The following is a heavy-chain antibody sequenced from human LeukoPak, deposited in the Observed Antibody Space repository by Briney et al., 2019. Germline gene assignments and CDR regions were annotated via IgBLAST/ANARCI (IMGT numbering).Heavy chain of an antibody. D-gene: IGHD5-18*01. CDR2: IIPIFGTA. CDR1: GYTFTSYA. CDR3: ARGSAMGYYFDY. V-gene: IGHV1-69*13. J-gene: IGHJ4*02. Sequence: ASVKVSCKPSGYTFTSYAISWVRQAPGQGLEWMGGIIPIFGTANYAQKFQGRVTITADESTSTAYMELSSLRSEDTAVYYCARGSAMGYYFDYWGQGTLVTVSS.